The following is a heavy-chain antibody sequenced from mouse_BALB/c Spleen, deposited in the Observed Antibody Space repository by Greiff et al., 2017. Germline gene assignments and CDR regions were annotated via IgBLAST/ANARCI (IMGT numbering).Heavy chain of an antibody. CDR1: GFTFSSFG. CDR3: AREFYGFYAMDY. Sequence: EVHLVESGGGLVQPGGSRKLSCAASGFTFSSFGMHWVRQAPEKGLEWVAYISSGSSTIYYADTVKGRFTISRDNPKNTLFLQMTSLRSEDTAMYYCAREFYGFYAMDYWGQGTSVTVSS. J-gene: IGHJ4*01. V-gene: IGHV5-17*02. D-gene: IGHD2-2*01. CDR2: ISSGSSTI.